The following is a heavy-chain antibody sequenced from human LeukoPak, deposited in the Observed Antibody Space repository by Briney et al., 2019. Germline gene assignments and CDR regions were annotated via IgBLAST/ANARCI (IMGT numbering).Heavy chain of an antibody. CDR1: GGSISSSSYY. V-gene: IGHV4-39*07. J-gene: IGHJ3*02. D-gene: IGHD5/OR15-5a*01. CDR3: ARDLRIRGAFDI. CDR2: IYYSGST. Sequence: PSETLSLTCTVSGGSISSSSYYWGWIRQPPGKGLEWIGSIYYSGSTYYNPSLKSRVTISVDTSKNQFSLKLSSVTAADTAVYYCARDLRIRGAFDIWGQRTMVTVSS.